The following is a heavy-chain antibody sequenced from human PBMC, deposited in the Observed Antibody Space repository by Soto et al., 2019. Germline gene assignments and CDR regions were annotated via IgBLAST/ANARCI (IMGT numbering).Heavy chain of an antibody. CDR2: TYYRSKWYN. J-gene: IGHJ6*02. CDR3: ARDLVGRFNCAETEQHLEWLLDDYYVMDV. Sequence: PLQTLSLTCAISGDSVSSNSPAWNWIRQSPARGLELLGRTYYRSKWYNDYAVSVKGRITINPDTSKNQFSLQLNSVTPEVTAVFYCARDLVGRFNCAETEQHLEWLLDDYYVMDVWGQGTTVIVSS. V-gene: IGHV6-1*01. CDR1: GDSVSSNSPA. D-gene: IGHD3-3*01.